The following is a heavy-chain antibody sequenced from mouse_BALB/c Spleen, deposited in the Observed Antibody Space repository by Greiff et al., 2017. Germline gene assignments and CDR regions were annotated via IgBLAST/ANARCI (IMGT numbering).Heavy chain of an antibody. CDR2: INPSNGRT. V-gene: IGHV1S81*02. CDR1: GYTFTSYW. Sequence: VQLQQPGAELVKPGASVKLSCKASGYTFTSYWMHWVKQRPGQGLEWIGEINPSNGRTNYNEKFKSKATLTVDKSSNTAYMHLSSLTSEDSAVYYCARGRCDGYAMDYWGQGTSGTVSS. CDR3: ARGRCDGYAMDY. J-gene: IGHJ4*01.